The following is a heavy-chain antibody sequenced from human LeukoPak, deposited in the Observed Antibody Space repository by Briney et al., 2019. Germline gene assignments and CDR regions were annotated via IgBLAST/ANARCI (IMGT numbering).Heavy chain of an antibody. D-gene: IGHD6-13*01. J-gene: IGHJ2*01. V-gene: IGHV3-7*01. CDR1: GFTFSNYL. Sequence: QSGGSLRLSCAASGFTFSNYLMSWVRQAPGKGLEWVANIKQDGSDTKYVDSVKGRLTFSRDNAKNSLYLQMNSLRAEDTAVYYCARAGAAAHFWFSDLWGRGTLVTVSS. CDR3: ARAGAAAHFWFSDL. CDR2: IKQDGSDT.